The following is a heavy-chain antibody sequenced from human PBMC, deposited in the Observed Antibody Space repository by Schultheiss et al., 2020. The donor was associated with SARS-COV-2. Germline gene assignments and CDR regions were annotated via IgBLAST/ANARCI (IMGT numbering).Heavy chain of an antibody. CDR1: GFTFDDYA. CDR3: AKDMGSYGYSTYYYGMDV. Sequence: GGSLRLSCAASGFTFDDYAMHWVRQAPGKGLEWVSGISWNSGSIGYADSVKGRFTISRDNAKNSLYLQMNSLRAEDTALYYCAKDMGSYGYSTYYYGMDVWGQGTTVTVSS. J-gene: IGHJ6*02. CDR2: ISWNSGSI. D-gene: IGHD5-18*01. V-gene: IGHV3-9*01.